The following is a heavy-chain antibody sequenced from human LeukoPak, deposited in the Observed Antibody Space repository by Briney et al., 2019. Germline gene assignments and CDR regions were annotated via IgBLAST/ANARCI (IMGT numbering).Heavy chain of an antibody. CDR2: ISWNSGSI. CDR1: GFTLDDYA. V-gene: IGHV3-9*01. J-gene: IGHJ4*02. D-gene: IGHD5-24*01. CDR3: AKDDGDGYNCEPIIGYYFDY. Sequence: PGRSLRLSCAASGFTLDDYAMHWVRQAPGKGLEWVSGISWNSGSIGYADSVKGRFTISRDNAKNSLYLQMNSLRAEDTALYYCAKDDGDGYNCEPIIGYYFDYWGQGTLVTVSS.